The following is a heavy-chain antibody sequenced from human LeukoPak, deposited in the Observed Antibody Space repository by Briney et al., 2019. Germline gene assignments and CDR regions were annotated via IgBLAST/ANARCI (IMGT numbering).Heavy chain of an antibody. J-gene: IGHJ4*02. D-gene: IGHD2-15*01. CDR3: AKDGRVVVAAYFDY. CDR2: ISGSGGST. V-gene: IGHV3-23*01. CDR1: GFTFSSYA. Sequence: PGGSLRLSCAASGFTFSSYAMSWVRQAPGKGLEWVSAISGSGGSTYYADSVKRRFTISRDNSKNTVYLQMTILRAEDTGVYYCAKDGRVVVAAYFDYWGQGTLVTVSS.